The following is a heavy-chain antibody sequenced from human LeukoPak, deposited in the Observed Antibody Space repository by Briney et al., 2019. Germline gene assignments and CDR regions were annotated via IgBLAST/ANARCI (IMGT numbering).Heavy chain of an antibody. CDR1: GFTFSNAW. V-gene: IGHV3-15*01. D-gene: IGHD2-2*01. CDR2: IKSKTDGGTT. CDR3: AIGYHTYYFDY. Sequence: GGSLRLSCAASGFTFSNAWMSWVRQAPGKGLEWVGRIKSKTDGGTTDYAAPVKGRFTISRDDSKNTLYLQMNSLRAEDTAVYYCAIGYHTYYFDYWGQGTLVTVSS. J-gene: IGHJ4*02.